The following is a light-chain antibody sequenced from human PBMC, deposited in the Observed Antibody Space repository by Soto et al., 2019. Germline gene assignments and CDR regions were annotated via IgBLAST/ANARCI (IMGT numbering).Light chain of an antibody. Sequence: QSALTQPRSVSGSPGQSVTISCTGTSSDVGRYDFVSWYQQHPGKAPKLMLYDVSKRPSGVPDRFSGSKSGNTASLAISGLQAEDEADYYCSSYTSSSTVGVFGTGTKLTVL. CDR2: DVS. CDR3: SSYTSSSTVGV. V-gene: IGLV2-11*01. CDR1: SSDVGRYDF. J-gene: IGLJ1*01.